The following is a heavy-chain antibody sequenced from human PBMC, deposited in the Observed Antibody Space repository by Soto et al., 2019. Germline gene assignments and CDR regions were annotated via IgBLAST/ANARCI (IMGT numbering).Heavy chain of an antibody. J-gene: IGHJ4*02. V-gene: IGHV3-66*01. Sequence: AGGSLRLSCAASGFTVSSNYMSWVRQAPGKGLEWVSVIYSGGSTYYADSVKGRFTISRDNSKNTLYLQMNSLRAEDTAVYYCARGYGDYAGFDYRGQGTLVTVSS. CDR2: IYSGGST. D-gene: IGHD4-17*01. CDR1: GFTVSSNY. CDR3: ARGYGDYAGFDY.